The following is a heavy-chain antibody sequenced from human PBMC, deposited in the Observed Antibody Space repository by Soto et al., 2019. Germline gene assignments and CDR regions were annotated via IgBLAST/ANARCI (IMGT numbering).Heavy chain of an antibody. V-gene: IGHV3-30-3*01. J-gene: IGHJ6*02. D-gene: IGHD3-3*01. CDR2: ISYDGSNK. CDR1: GGTFTNYM. Sequence: SCKASGGTFTNYMITWVRQAPGKGLEWVAVISYDGSNKNYADSVKGRFTISRDNSKNTLYLQMNSLRAEDTAVYYCARGYDFWSGYYYPYGMDVWGQGTTVTVSS. CDR3: ARGYDFWSGYYYPYGMDV.